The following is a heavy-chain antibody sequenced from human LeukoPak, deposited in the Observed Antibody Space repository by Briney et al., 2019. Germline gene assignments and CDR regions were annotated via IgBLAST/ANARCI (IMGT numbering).Heavy chain of an antibody. CDR2: IYSGGST. CDR3: ARAPDDILTGFAFDI. Sequence: GGSLRLSCAASGFTVSSNYMSWVRQAPGKGLEWVSVIYSGGSTYYADSVKGRFTISRDNSENTLYLQMNSLRAEDTAVYYCARAPDDILTGFAFDIWGQGTMVTVSS. CDR1: GFTVSSNY. V-gene: IGHV3-66*01. J-gene: IGHJ3*02. D-gene: IGHD3-9*01.